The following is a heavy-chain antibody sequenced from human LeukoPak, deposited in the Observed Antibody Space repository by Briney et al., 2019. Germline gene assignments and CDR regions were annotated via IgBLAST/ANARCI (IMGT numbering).Heavy chain of an antibody. D-gene: IGHD6-19*01. V-gene: IGHV4-34*01. CDR3: ASLVGSGWHRRSYYYYHMDV. CDR1: CASVSGYY. J-gene: IGHJ6*03. Sequence: SETLSLTCAVYCASVSGYYWSWIRHPPGKGLEWHGEINHSGSNNYNPYLESRVTIPVATSKNHFYLKLSSVTAADTAVYYCASLVGSGWHRRSYYYYHMDVWGKGTTVTVSS. CDR2: INHSGSN.